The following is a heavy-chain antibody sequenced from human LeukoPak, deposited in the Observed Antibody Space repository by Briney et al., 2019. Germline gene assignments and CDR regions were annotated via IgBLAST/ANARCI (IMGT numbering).Heavy chain of an antibody. CDR2: MNPNSGNT. D-gene: IGHD6-19*01. CDR3: ASISPSLFHSSGWSFDY. Sequence: ASVKVSCKASGYTFTSYDINWVRQATGQGLEWMGWMNPNSGNTGYAQKFQGRVTITRDTSASTAYMELSSLRSEDTAVYYCASISPSLFHSSGWSFDYWGQGTLVTAS. V-gene: IGHV1-8*01. J-gene: IGHJ4*02. CDR1: GYTFTSYD.